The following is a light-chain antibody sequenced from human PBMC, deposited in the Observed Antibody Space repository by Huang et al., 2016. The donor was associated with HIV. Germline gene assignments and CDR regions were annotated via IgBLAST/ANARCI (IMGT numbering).Light chain of an antibody. Sequence: DIQMTQSPSSLSASVGDRVTITCRASQGISYYLAWYQQKPGKVPNLLIYAASTLQSGVPSRVSGSGSGTDFTLTISSLQPEDVATYYCQKYNSAPREFTFGPGTKVDIK. CDR1: QGISYY. V-gene: IGKV1-27*01. CDR3: QKYNSAPREFT. J-gene: IGKJ3*01. CDR2: AAS.